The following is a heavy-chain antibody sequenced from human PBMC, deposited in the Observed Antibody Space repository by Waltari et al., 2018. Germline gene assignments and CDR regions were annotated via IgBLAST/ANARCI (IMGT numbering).Heavy chain of an antibody. V-gene: IGHV5-51*03. Sequence: EVQLVQSGAEVTKPGESLKISCKGSGYSFTSSWIGWVRQMPGKALEWMGVTYPGDSDTRYSPAFQGQVTIAADKSISTAYLQWSSLKASDTAMYYCARAIAVAGTGRNYYYYYMDVWGKGTTVTVSS. CDR3: ARAIAVAGTGRNYYYYYMDV. J-gene: IGHJ6*03. CDR1: GYSFTSSW. CDR2: TYPGDSDT. D-gene: IGHD6-19*01.